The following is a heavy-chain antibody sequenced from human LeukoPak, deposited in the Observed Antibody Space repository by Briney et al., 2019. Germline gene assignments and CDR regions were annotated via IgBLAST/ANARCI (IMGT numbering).Heavy chain of an antibody. V-gene: IGHV4-59*12. CDR3: AKSNGYGLVDI. CDR2: IYYSGST. D-gene: IGHD3-10*01. Sequence: SETLSLTCTVSGGSISNYYWSWIRQPPGKGLEWIGYIYYSGSTNYNPSLKSRVTISLDTSRNQFSLKLNSVTAADTAVYYCAKSNGYGLVDIWGQGTMVTVSS. CDR1: GGSISNYY. J-gene: IGHJ3*02.